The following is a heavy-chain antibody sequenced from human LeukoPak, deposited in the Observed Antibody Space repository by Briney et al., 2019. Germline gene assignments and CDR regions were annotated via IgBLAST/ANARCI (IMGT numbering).Heavy chain of an antibody. V-gene: IGHV3-23*01. Sequence: GGSLRLSCAASGFTLSSYGMSWVRQAPGKGLEWVSAISGSGGSTYYADSVKGRFTISRDNAKNSLYLQMNSLRAEDTAVYYCARVSIIAVAGTGAYYYYYYMDVWGKGTTVTVSS. CDR2: ISGSGGST. J-gene: IGHJ6*03. CDR1: GFTLSSYG. D-gene: IGHD6-19*01. CDR3: ARVSIIAVAGTGAYYYYYYMDV.